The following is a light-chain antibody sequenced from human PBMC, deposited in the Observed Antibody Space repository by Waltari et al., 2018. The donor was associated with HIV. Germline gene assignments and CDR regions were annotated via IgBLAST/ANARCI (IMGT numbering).Light chain of an antibody. CDR3: QQRRNWPKT. CDR1: QSVGSSS. V-gene: IGKV3-11*01. Sequence: EVVLTQSPVTLSLSPGERATLSCRASQSVGSSSLAWYQQKPGQAPRLLIYDASYRDTDIPARFSGSGSGTDFTLTISSLEPEDFAVYYCQQRRNWPKTFGQGTKLEI. J-gene: IGKJ2*01. CDR2: DAS.